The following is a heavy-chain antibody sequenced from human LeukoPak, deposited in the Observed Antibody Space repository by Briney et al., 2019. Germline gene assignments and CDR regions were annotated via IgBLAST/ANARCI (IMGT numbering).Heavy chain of an antibody. D-gene: IGHD6-19*01. Sequence: PGGSLRLSCAASGFTFSSYAMSWVRQAPGKGLEWVSLISGSGGSTYYADSVKGRFTGSRDNSKNTLSLQMNGLRAEDTAVYYCAKTPGSGWIFDYWGQGTLVTVSS. CDR2: ISGSGGST. V-gene: IGHV3-23*01. J-gene: IGHJ4*02. CDR1: GFTFSSYA. CDR3: AKTPGSGWIFDY.